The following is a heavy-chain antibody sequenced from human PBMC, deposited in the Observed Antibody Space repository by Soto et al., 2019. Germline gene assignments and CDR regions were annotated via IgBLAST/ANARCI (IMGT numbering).Heavy chain of an antibody. CDR1: GFTFSSHW. V-gene: IGHV3-7*01. CDR3: VRNGGAFDY. D-gene: IGHD2-21*01. J-gene: IGHJ4*02. CDR2: IKQDGSEK. Sequence: GGSLRLSCVASGFTFSSHWMSWVREAPGKGLEWVANIKQDGSEKNYVDSVKGRFTISRDNAKNSLYLQVNSLRVEDTAVYYCVRNGGAFDYWGQGTLVTVSS.